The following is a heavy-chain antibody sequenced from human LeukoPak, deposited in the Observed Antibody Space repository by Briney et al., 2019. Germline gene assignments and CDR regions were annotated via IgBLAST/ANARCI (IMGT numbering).Heavy chain of an antibody. CDR2: IYTSGNT. Sequence: SETLSLTCTVSGGSISSYYWSWIRQPAGKGLEWIGRIYTSGNTNYNPSLKSRVTMSVDTSKNQFSLKLTSVTAADTAVYYCASRRSGSGSFDYWGQGTLVTVSS. CDR1: GGSISSYY. CDR3: ASRRSGSGSFDY. V-gene: IGHV4-4*07. D-gene: IGHD3-10*01. J-gene: IGHJ4*02.